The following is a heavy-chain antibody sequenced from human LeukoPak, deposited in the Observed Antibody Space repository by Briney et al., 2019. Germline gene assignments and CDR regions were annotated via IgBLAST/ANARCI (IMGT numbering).Heavy chain of an antibody. Sequence: SCKASGGTFSSYSMNWVRQAPGKGLEWVSYISSSSSTIYYADSVKGRFTISRDNAKNSLYLQMNSLRAEDTAVYYCARVTVTTFSPTDYMDVWGKGTTVTISS. CDR2: ISSSSSTI. CDR3: ARVTVTTFSPTDYMDV. J-gene: IGHJ6*03. V-gene: IGHV3-48*04. CDR1: GGTFSSYS. D-gene: IGHD4-17*01.